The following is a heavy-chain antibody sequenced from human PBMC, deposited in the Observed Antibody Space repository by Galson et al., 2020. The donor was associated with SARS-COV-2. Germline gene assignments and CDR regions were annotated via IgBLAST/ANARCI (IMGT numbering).Heavy chain of an antibody. CDR1: GYTFTGYY. J-gene: IGHJ4*02. Sequence: ASVKVSCKASGYTFTGYYMHWVRQAPGQGPEWMGLINPNSGGTNYAQKFQGRVTMTRDTSISTAYMELSRLRSDDTAVYYCARGGSRDSSAPFDYWGQGTLVTVSS. V-gene: IGHV1-2*02. CDR3: ARGGSRDSSAPFDY. CDR2: INPNSGGT. D-gene: IGHD3-22*01.